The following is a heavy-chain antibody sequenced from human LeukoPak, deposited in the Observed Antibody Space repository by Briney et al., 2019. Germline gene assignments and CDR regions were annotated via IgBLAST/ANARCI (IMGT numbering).Heavy chain of an antibody. CDR3: ARQRYNWNDLSYYYYMDV. CDR2: IYSGGST. V-gene: IGHV3-53*01. D-gene: IGHD1-20*01. Sequence: PGGPLRLSCAASGFTVSSNYMSWVRQAPGKGLEWVSVIYSGGSTYYADSVKGRFTISRDNSKNTLYLQMNSLRAEDTAVYYCARQRYNWNDLSYYYYMDVWGKGTTVTVSS. CDR1: GFTVSSNY. J-gene: IGHJ6*03.